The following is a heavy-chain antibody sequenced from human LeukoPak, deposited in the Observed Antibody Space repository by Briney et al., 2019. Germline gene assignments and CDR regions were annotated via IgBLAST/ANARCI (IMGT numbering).Heavy chain of an antibody. Sequence: KPWGSLRLSCAASGFTVSSNYMSWVRQAPGKGLEWIGEINHSGSTNYNPSLKSRVIISIDTSKNQFSLKLSSVTAADTAVYYCARSPPFDYWGQGTLVTVSS. J-gene: IGHJ4*02. CDR1: GFTVSSNY. V-gene: IGHV4-34*01. CDR3: ARSPPFDY. CDR2: INHSGST.